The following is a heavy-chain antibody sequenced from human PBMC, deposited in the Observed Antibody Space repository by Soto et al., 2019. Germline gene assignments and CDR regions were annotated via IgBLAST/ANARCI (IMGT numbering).Heavy chain of an antibody. CDR1: GYTFTSYD. V-gene: IGHV1-8*01. J-gene: IGHJ6*02. CDR3: ARAYFGYYGSGGYMFYGMDV. D-gene: IGHD3-10*01. CDR2: MNPNSGNT. Sequence: ASVKVSCKASGYTFTSYDINWVRQATGQGLEWMGWMNPNSGNTGYAQKFQGRVTMTRNTSISTAYMELSSLRSEDTAVYYCARAYFGYYGSGGYMFYGMDVWGQGTTVTVSS.